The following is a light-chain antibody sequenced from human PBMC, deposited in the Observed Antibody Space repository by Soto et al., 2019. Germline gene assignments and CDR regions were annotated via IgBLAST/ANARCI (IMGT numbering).Light chain of an antibody. CDR3: LLSYSGARPHAV. CDR2: DTS. V-gene: IGLV7-46*01. Sequence: QAVVTQEPSLTASPGGTVTLTCGSSTGAVTSGHYPYWFQQKPGQAPRTLIYDTSNKHSWTPARFSGSLLGGKAALTLSGAQPEDEAEYYCLLSYSGARPHAVFGGGTQLTVL. CDR1: TGAVTSGHY. J-gene: IGLJ7*01.